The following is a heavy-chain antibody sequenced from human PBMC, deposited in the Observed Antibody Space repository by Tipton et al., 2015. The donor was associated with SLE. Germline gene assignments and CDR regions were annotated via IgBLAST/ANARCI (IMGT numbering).Heavy chain of an antibody. CDR2: IYYSGSG. D-gene: IGHD2/OR15-2a*01. CDR3: ARDTGNPPNYLDY. CDR1: GGSISSGSYC. J-gene: IGHJ4*02. Sequence: TLSLTCTVSGGSISSGSYCWGWIRQPPGKGPVWIGTIYYSGSGHYNPSLKSRVTISVDTSKNQFSLKVTSVTASDTAVYYCARDTGNPPNYLDYWGQGILVTVSS. V-gene: IGHV4-39*07.